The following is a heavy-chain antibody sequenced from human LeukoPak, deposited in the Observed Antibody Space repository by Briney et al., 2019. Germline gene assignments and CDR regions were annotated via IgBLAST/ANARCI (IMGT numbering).Heavy chain of an antibody. D-gene: IGHD5-18*01. CDR3: AKDSYSKGDY. CDR1: GFTFSYHW. Sequence: GGSLRLSCAASGFTFSYHWMTRVRQAPGKGLEWVANIKNGGTVKNYVDSVKGRFTISRDNAKNSLYLQMNSLRAEDTGVYYCAKDSYSKGDYWGQGVLVTVSS. J-gene: IGHJ4*02. V-gene: IGHV3-7*01. CDR2: IKNGGTVK.